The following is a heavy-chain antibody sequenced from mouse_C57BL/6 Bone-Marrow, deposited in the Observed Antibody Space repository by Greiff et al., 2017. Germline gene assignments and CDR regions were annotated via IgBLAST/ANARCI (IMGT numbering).Heavy chain of an antibody. CDR1: GFTFTDYY. CDR2: IRNKANGYTT. V-gene: IGHV7-3*02. J-gene: IGHJ2*01. Sequence: EVKLMESGGGLVQPGGSLRLSCATSGFTFTDYYMSWVRQPPGKALEWLGFIRNKANGYTTEYSASVKGRFTISRDNSQSILYLQMNTLMAEDSATYYCARDGTFDYWGQGTTLTVSA. D-gene: IGHD3-3*01. CDR3: ARDGTFDY.